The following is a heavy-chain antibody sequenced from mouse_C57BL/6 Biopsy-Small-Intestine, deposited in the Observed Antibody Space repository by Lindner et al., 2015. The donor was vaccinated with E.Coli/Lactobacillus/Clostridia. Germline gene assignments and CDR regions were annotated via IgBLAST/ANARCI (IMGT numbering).Heavy chain of an antibody. Sequence: VQLQESGAELVKPGASVKISCKASGYSFTDHNMNWVKQSHGKSLEWIGNINPYYGSSSHNQKFKGKAALTVDKPSSTAYMQLNSLTSEDSAVYYCARDGYYRFAYWGQGTLVTVSA. CDR2: INPYYGSS. J-gene: IGHJ3*01. D-gene: IGHD2-3*01. V-gene: IGHV1-39*01. CDR1: GYSFTDHN. CDR3: ARDGYYRFAY.